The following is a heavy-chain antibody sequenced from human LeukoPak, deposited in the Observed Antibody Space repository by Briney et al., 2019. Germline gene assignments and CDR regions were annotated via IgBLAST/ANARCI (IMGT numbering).Heavy chain of an antibody. V-gene: IGHV3-48*01. CDR2: ISGSSNTI. J-gene: IGHJ4*02. Sequence: GGSLRLSCVVSGFTFNDHWMAWVRQAPGKGLEWLSYISGSSNTIYYADSVKGRFTISRDNAKNSLYLQMNSLRAEDTAVYYCATVNRISSSFDYWGQGTLVTVSS. D-gene: IGHD6-13*01. CDR1: GFTFNDHW. CDR3: ATVNRISSSFDY.